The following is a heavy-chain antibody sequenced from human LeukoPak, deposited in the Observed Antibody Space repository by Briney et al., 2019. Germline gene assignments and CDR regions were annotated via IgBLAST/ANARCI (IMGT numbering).Heavy chain of an antibody. D-gene: IGHD4-17*01. CDR3: ARGQSYGDSPLDFDY. Sequence: SETLSLTCAVSGGSISSGGYSWSWIRQPPGKGLEWIGYIYHSGSTYYNPSLKSRVTISVDRSKNQFSLKLSSETAADTAVYYCARGQSYGDSPLDFDYWGQGTLVTVSS. CDR2: IYHSGST. J-gene: IGHJ4*02. V-gene: IGHV4-30-2*01. CDR1: GGSISSGGYS.